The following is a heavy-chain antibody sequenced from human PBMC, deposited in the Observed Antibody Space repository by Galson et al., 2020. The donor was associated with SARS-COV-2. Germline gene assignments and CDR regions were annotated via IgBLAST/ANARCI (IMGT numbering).Heavy chain of an antibody. CDR1: GFTFSTHS. CDR2: ISGSGAAI. Sequence: GGSLRLSCAASGFTFSTHSMNWLRQAPGKGLEWVSYISGSGAAIHYSDSVKGQFTISRDNAKNSLFLQMNSLRAEDTATYYCAKTSGATYSYSGMDVWGQGATVTVSS. J-gene: IGHJ6*02. CDR3: AKTSGATYSYSGMDV. V-gene: IGHV3-48*04. D-gene: IGHD5-12*01.